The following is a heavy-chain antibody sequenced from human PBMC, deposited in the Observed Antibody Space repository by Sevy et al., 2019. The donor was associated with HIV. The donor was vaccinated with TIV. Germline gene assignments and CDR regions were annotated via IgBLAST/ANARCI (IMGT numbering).Heavy chain of an antibody. CDR3: AKGDSTFYGMDV. CDR1: GFTFSTYT. V-gene: IGHV3-23*01. J-gene: IGHJ6*02. Sequence: GGSLRLSCAASGFTFSTYTMNWVRQAPGKGLEWVSAISGSGGSTYYADSVKGRFTIPRDKSKNTLYLQMNSLRAEDTAVYYCAKGDSTFYGMDVWGQGTTVTVS. D-gene: IGHD2-2*01. CDR2: ISGSGGST.